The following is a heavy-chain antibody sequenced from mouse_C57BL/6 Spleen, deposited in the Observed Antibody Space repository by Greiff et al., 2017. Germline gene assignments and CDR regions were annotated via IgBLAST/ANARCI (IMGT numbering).Heavy chain of an antibody. CDR2: IWRGGST. D-gene: IGHD4-1*01. J-gene: IGHJ1*03. CDR3: AKEEGTGTGWYFDV. V-gene: IGHV2-5*01. CDR1: GFSLTSYG. Sequence: VQLQQSGPGLVQPSQSLSITCTVSGFSLTSYGVHWVRQSPGKGLEWLGVIWRGGSTDYNAAFMSRLSITKDNSKSQVFFKMNSLQADDTAIYYCAKEEGTGTGWYFDVWGTGTTVTVSS.